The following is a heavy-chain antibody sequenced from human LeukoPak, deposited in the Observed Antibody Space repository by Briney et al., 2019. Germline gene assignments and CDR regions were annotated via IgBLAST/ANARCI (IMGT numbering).Heavy chain of an antibody. D-gene: IGHD5-24*01. V-gene: IGHV3-23*01. CDR2: ISGGGDIT. J-gene: IGHJ3*01. CDR3: AKDIQLST. CDR1: GFTFSSYA. Sequence: PGGSLRLSCAASGFTFSSYAMTWVRQAPGKGLEWVSAISGGGDITSYADSVKGRFTISRDNSKNTLSLQMNSLRVEDTAMYYCAKDIQLSTWGLGTMVTVSS.